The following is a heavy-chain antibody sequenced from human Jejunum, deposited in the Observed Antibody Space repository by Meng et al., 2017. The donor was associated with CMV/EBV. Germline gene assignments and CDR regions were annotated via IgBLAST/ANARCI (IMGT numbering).Heavy chain of an antibody. V-gene: IGHV4-39*07. CDR2: VYYSGNT. Sequence: LQMRESGPGLVKPSETLSLTCTVSGGSISSTSYYWVWIRQPPGKGLEWIGGVYYSGNTYYNPSLKSRVTLSVDTSKNQFSLKLNSVTAADTAVYHCARDALREGYFDLWGRGTLVTVSS. J-gene: IGHJ2*01. D-gene: IGHD4-17*01. CDR3: ARDALREGYFDL. CDR1: GGSISSTSYY.